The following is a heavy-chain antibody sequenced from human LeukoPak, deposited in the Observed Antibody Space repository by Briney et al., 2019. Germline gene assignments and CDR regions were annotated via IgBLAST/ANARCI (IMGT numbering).Heavy chain of an antibody. CDR1: GLTFSSYA. V-gene: IGHV3-23*01. J-gene: IGHJ4*02. D-gene: IGHD6-19*01. CDR2: ISGSSGHT. Sequence: PGGSLRLSCAASGLTFSSYAMSWVRQAPGKGLEWVSAISGSSGHTYYADSVKGRFTISRDSSKNTLYLQMNSLRAEDTAVYYCAKSQSGWYSFDYWGQGALVTVSS. CDR3: AKSQSGWYSFDY.